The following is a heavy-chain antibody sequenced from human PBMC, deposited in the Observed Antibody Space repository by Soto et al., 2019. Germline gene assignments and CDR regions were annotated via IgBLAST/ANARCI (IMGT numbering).Heavy chain of an antibody. CDR1: GFTFNTYS. D-gene: IGHD3-22*01. CDR2: INSSSNTI. V-gene: IGHV3-48*01. CDR3: ARGGISGSFPNDLLDY. J-gene: IGHJ4*02. Sequence: EVQLVESGGGLIQPGGSLRLSCAASGFTFNTYSMNWVRQAPGKGLEWVSYINSSSNTIYYADSVKGRFTVSRDNAKNSLYLPMNSLTTEDTAVYYCARGGISGSFPNDLLDYWGQGTLFTVSS.